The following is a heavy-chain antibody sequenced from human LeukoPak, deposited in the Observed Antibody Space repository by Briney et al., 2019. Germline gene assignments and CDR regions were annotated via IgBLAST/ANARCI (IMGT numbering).Heavy chain of an antibody. Sequence: GGSLRLSCAASGXTFSSYSMNWVRLAPGKGLEWVSAISSSSSHIYYADSVKGRFTISRDNSKNTLYLQMDSLRAEDTAVYYCAKDRGYSYGYFDYWGQGTLVTVSS. J-gene: IGHJ4*02. CDR1: GXTFSSYS. V-gene: IGHV3-21*01. D-gene: IGHD5-18*01. CDR3: AKDRGYSYGYFDY. CDR2: ISSSSSHI.